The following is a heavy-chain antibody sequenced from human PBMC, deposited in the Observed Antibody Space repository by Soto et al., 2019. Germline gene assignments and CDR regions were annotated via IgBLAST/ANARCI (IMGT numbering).Heavy chain of an antibody. Sequence: QLQLQESGPGLVKPSETLSLTCTVSGGSITSSSHYWGWIRQPPGKGLECIGNIYYDGNTYYNPSLKSRVTISLDTSKNQFSLRLNSVTAADTAVYYCARSSITPRLFMYPFDYWGQGTLVTDSS. CDR3: ARSSITPRLFMYPFDY. CDR1: GGSITSSSHY. V-gene: IGHV4-39*01. CDR2: IYYDGNT. J-gene: IGHJ4*02. D-gene: IGHD6-6*01.